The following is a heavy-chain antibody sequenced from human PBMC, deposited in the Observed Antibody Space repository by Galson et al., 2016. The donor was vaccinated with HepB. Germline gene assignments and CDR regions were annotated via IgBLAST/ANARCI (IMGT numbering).Heavy chain of an antibody. Sequence: SLRLSCADSGFTFSSYAMHWVRQAPGKGLEWVAIISYDGRNKYYADADSVKGRFTIPRDNSKNTLYLQMSSLRAEDTAVYYCARDNSATKYYFDYWGQGTLVTVSS. CDR1: GFTFSSYA. D-gene: IGHD5-24*01. CDR3: ARDNSATKYYFDY. J-gene: IGHJ4*02. CDR2: ISYDGRNK. V-gene: IGHV3-30*04.